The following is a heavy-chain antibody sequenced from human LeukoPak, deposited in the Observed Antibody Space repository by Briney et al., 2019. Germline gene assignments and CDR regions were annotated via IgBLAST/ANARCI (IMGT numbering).Heavy chain of an antibody. Sequence: PGGSLRLSCAASGFSFSSNGMSWVRQAPGKGLEWVGRIKSKTDGGTTDYAAPVKGRFTISRDDSKNTLYLQMNSLKTEDTAVYYCTTGATAGATVIDYWGQGTLVTVSS. CDR1: GFSFSSNG. J-gene: IGHJ4*02. D-gene: IGHD1-26*01. CDR3: TTGATAGATVIDY. V-gene: IGHV3-15*01. CDR2: IKSKTDGGTT.